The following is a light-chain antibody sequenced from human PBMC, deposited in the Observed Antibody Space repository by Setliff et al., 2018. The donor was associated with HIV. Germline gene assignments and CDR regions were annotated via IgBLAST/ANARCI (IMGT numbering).Light chain of an antibody. CDR3: QQYYSTPFT. CDR2: WAS. CDR1: QSVLYSGNNKNY. V-gene: IGKV4-1*01. J-gene: IGKJ4*01. Sequence: DIVMTQSPDSLAVSVGERATINCKSSQSVLYSGNNKNYLAWYQQKPGQPPNLLIYWASTRQSGVPDRSSGSGSGTDFTLTISSLQAEDVAVYYCQQYYSTPFTFGGGTKVDIK.